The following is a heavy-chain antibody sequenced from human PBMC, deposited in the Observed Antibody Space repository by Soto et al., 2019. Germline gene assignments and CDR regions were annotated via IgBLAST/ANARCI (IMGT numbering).Heavy chain of an antibody. CDR3: ARALIVVVTATTHFDY. V-gene: IGHV1-3*01. Sequence: ASVKVSCKASGYTFTSYTVHWVRQAPGQRPEWMGWINAANGNTQYSQRFQGRVTITRDTSASTAYMELSSLTSEDTAVYYCARALIVVVTATTHFDYWGQGTLVTVSS. J-gene: IGHJ4*02. CDR1: GYTFTSYT. D-gene: IGHD2-21*02. CDR2: INAANGNT.